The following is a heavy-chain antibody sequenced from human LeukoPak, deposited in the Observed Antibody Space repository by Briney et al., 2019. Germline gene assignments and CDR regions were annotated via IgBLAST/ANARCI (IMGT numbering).Heavy chain of an antibody. V-gene: IGHV1-46*01. D-gene: IGHD3-22*01. Sequence: ASVKVSCKASGYTFSNYAINWVRQAPGQGLEWMGIINPSGGSTSYAQKFQGRVTMTRDTSTSTVYMELSSLRSEDTAVYYCARDSGHYDSSGYYWFDPWGQGTLVTVSS. CDR2: INPSGGST. J-gene: IGHJ5*02. CDR3: ARDSGHYDSSGYYWFDP. CDR1: GYTFSNYA.